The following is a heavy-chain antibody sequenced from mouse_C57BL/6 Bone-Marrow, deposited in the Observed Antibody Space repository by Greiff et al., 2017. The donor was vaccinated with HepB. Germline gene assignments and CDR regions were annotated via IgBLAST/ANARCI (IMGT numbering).Heavy chain of an antibody. CDR2: IWSGGST. Sequence: QVQLKESGPGLVQPSQSLSITCTVSGFSLTSYGVHWVRQSPGKGLEWLGVIWSGGSTDYNAAFISRLSISKDNSKSQVFFKMKSLQADDTAIYYCAREPPSSSYDYFDYWGQGTTLTVSS. J-gene: IGHJ2*01. CDR1: GFSLTSYG. D-gene: IGHD1-1*01. V-gene: IGHV2-2*01. CDR3: AREPPSSSYDYFDY.